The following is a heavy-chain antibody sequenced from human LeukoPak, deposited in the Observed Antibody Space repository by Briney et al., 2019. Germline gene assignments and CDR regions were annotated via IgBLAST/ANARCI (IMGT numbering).Heavy chain of an antibody. V-gene: IGHV3-23*01. J-gene: IGHJ4*02. CDR2: ILPDGSA. CDR1: GFPFSNHA. Sequence: GGSLRLSCTTSGFPFSNHAMAWVRQASGKGLEWVSGILPDGSAYYADPVKGRFTISRDNSRSTLYLQLTRLKSEDTAVYYCAKGTGLGSYDFWGQGTLVTVSS. D-gene: IGHD1-26*01. CDR3: AKGTGLGSYDF.